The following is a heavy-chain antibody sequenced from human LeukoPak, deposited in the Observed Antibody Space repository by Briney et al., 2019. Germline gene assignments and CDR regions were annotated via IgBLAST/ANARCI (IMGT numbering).Heavy chain of an antibody. CDR2: INHSGST. D-gene: IGHD2-15*01. J-gene: IGHJ4*02. Sequence: PSETLSLTCAVYGGSFSGYYWSWIRQPPGKGPEWIGEINHSGSTNYNPSLKSRVTISVDTSKNQFSLKLSSVTAADTAVYYCARGGVAPYYFDYWGQGTLVTVSS. CDR3: ARGGVAPYYFDY. V-gene: IGHV4-34*01. CDR1: GGSFSGYY.